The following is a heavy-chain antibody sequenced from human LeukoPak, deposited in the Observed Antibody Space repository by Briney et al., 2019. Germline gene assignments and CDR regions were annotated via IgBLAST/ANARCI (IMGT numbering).Heavy chain of an antibody. D-gene: IGHD4-11*01. V-gene: IGHV3-21*01. CDR2: ISSTGTYI. J-gene: IGHJ4*02. Sequence: GGSLRLSCATSGCTFSSSTFGSYTMNWVRQAPGKGLEWVSSISSTGTYIYYTDSVKGRFTISRDIANSLLYLQMNSLRADDTAVYYCARDLDYSTGFDYWGQGTLVTVSS. CDR1: GCTFSSSTFGSYT. CDR3: ARDLDYSTGFDY.